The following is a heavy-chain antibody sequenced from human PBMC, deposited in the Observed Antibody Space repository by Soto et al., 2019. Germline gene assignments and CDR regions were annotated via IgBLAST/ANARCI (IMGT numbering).Heavy chain of an antibody. J-gene: IGHJ5*02. D-gene: IGHD3-22*01. CDR3: AKGDYYDSSVLLTA. V-gene: IGHV4-30-2*01. Sequence: SETLSLTCAVSGGSISSGGYSWSWIRQPPGKGLEWIGYMYHSGSTYYNPSLKSRVTISIDRSKNQFSLKLSSVTAEDTALYYCAKGDYYDSSVLLTAWGQGTLVTVSS. CDR1: GGSISSGGYS. CDR2: MYHSGST.